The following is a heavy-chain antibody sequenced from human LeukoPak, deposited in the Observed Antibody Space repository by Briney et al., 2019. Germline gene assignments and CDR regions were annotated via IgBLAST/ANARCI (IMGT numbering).Heavy chain of an antibody. CDR1: GGSISSYY. CDR2: IYSSGST. CDR3: ARDHYYNSSGYTFGY. V-gene: IGHV4-59*01. D-gene: IGHD3-22*01. J-gene: IGHJ4*02. Sequence: SETLSLTCTVSGGSISSYYWSWIRQPPGKGLEWIGYIYSSGSTNYSPSLKGRVTISVDTSKNQFSLMLSSVTAADTAVYYCARDHYYNSSGYTFGYWGQGTLVTVSS.